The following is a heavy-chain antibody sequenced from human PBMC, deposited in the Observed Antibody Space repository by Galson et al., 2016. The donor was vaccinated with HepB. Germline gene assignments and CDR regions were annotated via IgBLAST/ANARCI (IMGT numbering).Heavy chain of an antibody. CDR2: ISQDGLSR. J-gene: IGHJ4*02. Sequence: SVRLSCAVSGFTFTTSSMSWVRQAPVKGLEWVSGISQDGLSRYYADSVKGRFTISRDNSKNTLSLQMDSLRAEDTAVYYCATGRGFGNPFDYWGQGTLVTVSS. CDR3: ATGRGFGNPFDY. D-gene: IGHD3-10*01. CDR1: GFTFTTSS. V-gene: IGHV3-23*01.